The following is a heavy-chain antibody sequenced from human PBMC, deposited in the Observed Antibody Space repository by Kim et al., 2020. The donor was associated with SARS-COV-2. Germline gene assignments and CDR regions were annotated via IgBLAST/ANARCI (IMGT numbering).Heavy chain of an antibody. V-gene: IGHV3-48*03. CDR2: ISSSGSTI. CDR1: GFTFSSYE. D-gene: IGHD6-6*01. J-gene: IGHJ3*02. Sequence: GGSLRLSCAASGFTFSSYEMNWVRQAPGKGLEWVSYISSSGSTIYYADSVKGRFTISRDNAKNSLYLQMNSLRAEDTAVYYCARAGEKSSIAARPPAFDIWGQGTMVTVSS. CDR3: ARAGEKSSIAARPPAFDI.